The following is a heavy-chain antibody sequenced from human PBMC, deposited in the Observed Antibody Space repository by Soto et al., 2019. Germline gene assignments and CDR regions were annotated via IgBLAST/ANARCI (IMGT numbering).Heavy chain of an antibody. CDR3: ARASYCTNGVCYLDY. V-gene: IGHV1-8*01. CDR2: MNPNSGNT. CDR1: GYTFTSYY. D-gene: IGHD2-8*01. Sequence: ASVKVSCKASGYTFTSYYINWVRQATGQGLEWMGWMNPNSGNTGYAQRFQGRVTMTRNTSISTAYMELSSLRSEDTAVYYCARASYCTNGVCYLDYWGQGTLVTVSS. J-gene: IGHJ4*02.